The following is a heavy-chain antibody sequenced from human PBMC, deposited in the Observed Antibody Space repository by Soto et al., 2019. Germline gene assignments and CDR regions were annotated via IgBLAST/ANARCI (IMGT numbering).Heavy chain of an antibody. J-gene: IGHJ4*02. CDR2: IYYTGST. D-gene: IGHD3-22*01. CDR1: GGSVSSGNYY. CDR3: ARVRGYYDSSGYYYVFDY. V-gene: IGHV4-61*01. Sequence: PSETLSLTCSVSGGSVSSGNYYWSWIRQPPGKGLEWIGYIYYTGSTNYNPSLKSRVTISVDTSKNQFSLALSSVTAADTAVYYCARVRGYYDSSGYYYVFDYWGQGTLVTVSS.